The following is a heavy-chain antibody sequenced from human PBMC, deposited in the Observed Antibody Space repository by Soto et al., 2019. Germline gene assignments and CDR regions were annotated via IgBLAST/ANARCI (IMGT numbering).Heavy chain of an antibody. V-gene: IGHV4-30-4*01. D-gene: IGHD2-15*01. CDR2: ISYSGST. CDR1: GGSISSGDYY. Sequence: SETLSLTCTVSGGSISSGDYYWSWIRQPPGKGLEWIAFISYSGSTYYNPSLQSRVAMSVDTSRNQFSLRLSSVTAADTAVYYCARSRGRVVVAAEGDPYYYYYGMDVWGKGTTVTVPS. CDR3: ARSRGRVVVAAEGDPYYYYYGMDV. J-gene: IGHJ6*04.